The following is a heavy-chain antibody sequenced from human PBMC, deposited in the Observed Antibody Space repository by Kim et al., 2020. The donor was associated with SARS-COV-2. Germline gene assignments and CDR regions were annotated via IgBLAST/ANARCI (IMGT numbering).Heavy chain of an antibody. J-gene: IGHJ6*02. CDR3: ARDTRYYYGSGTYYYGMDV. D-gene: IGHD3-10*01. Sequence: SRVTISGDTSKNQFSLKLSAVTAADTAVYYCARDTRYYYGSGTYYYGMDVWGQGTTVTVSS. V-gene: IGHV4-59*01.